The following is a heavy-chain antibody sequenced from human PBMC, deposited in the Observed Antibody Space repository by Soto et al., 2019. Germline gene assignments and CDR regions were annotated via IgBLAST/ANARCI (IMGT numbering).Heavy chain of an antibody. CDR1: GFSLSNARMG. CDR3: ARILGPESSGWYWFDP. D-gene: IGHD6-19*01. Sequence: QVTLKESGPVLVKPTETLTLTCTVSGFSLSNARMGVSWIRQPPGKALEWLAHIFSNDEKSYSTSLKSRLTIAKDTPKSQVVLTMTNMDPVDTATYYCARILGPESSGWYWFDPWGQGTLVTVSS. CDR2: IFSNDEK. V-gene: IGHV2-26*01. J-gene: IGHJ5*02.